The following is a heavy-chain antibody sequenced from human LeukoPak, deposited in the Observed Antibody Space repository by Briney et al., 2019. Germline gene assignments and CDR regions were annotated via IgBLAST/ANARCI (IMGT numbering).Heavy chain of an antibody. Sequence: GASVKVSCKASGYTFTCYYMHWVRQAPGQGLEWMGWINPNSGGTNYAQKFQGRVTMTRDTSISTAYMELSRLRSDDTAVYYCARAAYYYDSSGYYGAWFDPWGQGTLVTVSS. V-gene: IGHV1-2*02. J-gene: IGHJ5*02. D-gene: IGHD3-22*01. CDR2: INPNSGGT. CDR3: ARAAYYYDSSGYYGAWFDP. CDR1: GYTFTCYY.